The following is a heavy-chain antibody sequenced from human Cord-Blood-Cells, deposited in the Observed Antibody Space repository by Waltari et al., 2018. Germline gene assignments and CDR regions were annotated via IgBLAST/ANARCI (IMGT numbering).Heavy chain of an antibody. V-gene: IGHV3-9*01. D-gene: IGHD6-13*01. CDR1: GFTFVDFA. J-gene: IGHJ4*02. CDR2: ISWNSGSI. CDR3: AKDRAAAGTTFDY. Sequence: EVQLVESGGGLVQPGRSLRLSCAAPGFTFVDFAMHWVRQAPGKGLEWVSGISWNSGSIGYADSVKGRFTISRDNAKNSLYLQMNSLRAEDTALYYCAKDRAAAGTTFDYWGQGTLVTVSS.